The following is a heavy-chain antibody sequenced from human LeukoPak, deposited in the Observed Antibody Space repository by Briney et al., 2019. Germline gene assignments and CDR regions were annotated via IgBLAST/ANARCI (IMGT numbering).Heavy chain of an antibody. CDR3: ARDIVLVPAAIPYFDY. CDR1: GGSISSGDYY. CDR2: IYYSGST. Sequence: PSQTLSLTCTVSGGSISSGDYYWSWIRQPPGKGLEWIGYIYYSGSTYYNPSLKSRVTISVDTSKNQFSLKLSSVTAADTAVYFCARDIVLVPAAIPYFDYWGQGILVTVSS. D-gene: IGHD2-2*01. V-gene: IGHV4-30-4*08. J-gene: IGHJ4*02.